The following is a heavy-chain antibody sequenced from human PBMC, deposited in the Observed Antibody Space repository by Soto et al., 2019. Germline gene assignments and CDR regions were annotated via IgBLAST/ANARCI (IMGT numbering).Heavy chain of an antibody. D-gene: IGHD3-9*01. V-gene: IGHV1-8*01. CDR1: GYTFTGYV. Sequence: ASVKVSCKASGYTFTGYVINWWGQPTGQGLEWMGWMNPNSGNTGYAQKFQGRVTMTRNTSISTAYMELSSLRSEDTAVYYCAKGAFTLLRYFDWSTPTYYYGMDVWGQGTTVTVSS. J-gene: IGHJ6*02. CDR3: AKGAFTLLRYFDWSTPTYYYGMDV. CDR2: MNPNSGNT.